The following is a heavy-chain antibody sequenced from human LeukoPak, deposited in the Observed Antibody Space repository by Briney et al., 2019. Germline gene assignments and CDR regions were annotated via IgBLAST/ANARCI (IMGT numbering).Heavy chain of an antibody. CDR2: ISYDGSNK. D-gene: IGHD2-15*01. J-gene: IGHJ4*02. V-gene: IGHV3-30-3*01. Sequence: GGSLRLSCAASGFTFSSYAMSWVRQAPGKGLERVAVISYDGSNKYYADSVKGRFTISRDNSKNTLYLQMNSLRAEDTAVYYCARIEVVEYYFDYWGQGTLVTVSS. CDR3: ARIEVVEYYFDY. CDR1: GFTFSSYA.